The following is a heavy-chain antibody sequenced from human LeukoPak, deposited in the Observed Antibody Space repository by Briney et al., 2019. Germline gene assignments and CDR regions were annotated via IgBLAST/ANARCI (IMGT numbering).Heavy chain of an antibody. D-gene: IGHD3-3*01. J-gene: IGHJ4*02. V-gene: IGHV4-59*12. Sequence: SETLSLTCTVSGGSISSYYWSWIRQPPGKGLEWIGHIFYTGSSNYNPSLKSRVTISLDRSKNQFSLKLTSVTAADTAVYFCARARADFWSSDYWGQGTLVTVSS. CDR2: IFYTGSS. CDR3: ARARADFWSSDY. CDR1: GGSISSYY.